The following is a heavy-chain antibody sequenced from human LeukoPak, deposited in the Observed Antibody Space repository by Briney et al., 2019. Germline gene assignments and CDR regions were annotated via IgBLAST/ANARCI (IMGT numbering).Heavy chain of an antibody. CDR1: GYTFTSYG. CDR2: INAYNGNT. CDR3: ARVIASSGGAFDI. D-gene: IGHD6-19*01. J-gene: IGHJ3*02. V-gene: IGHV1-18*01. Sequence: GASVKLSCKASGYTFTSYGISWVRQAPGQGLEWMGWINAYNGNTNYAQKLQGRVTMTTVTSTSTAYMQLRSLRSDDTAVYYCARVIASSGGAFDIWGQGTMVTVSS.